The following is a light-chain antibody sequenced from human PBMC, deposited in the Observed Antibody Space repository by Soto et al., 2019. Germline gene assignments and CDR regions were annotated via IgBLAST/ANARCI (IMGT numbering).Light chain of an antibody. J-gene: IGLJ3*02. Sequence: QSAVTQPASVSGSTGQSITISCTGTSSDVGGYNYVSWYQQHPGKAPKLMIYEVSNRPSGVSNRFSGSKSGNTASLTISGLQAEDEADYYCSSYTSSSTRVFGGGTKVTVL. CDR1: SSDVGGYNY. CDR2: EVS. V-gene: IGLV2-14*01. CDR3: SSYTSSSTRV.